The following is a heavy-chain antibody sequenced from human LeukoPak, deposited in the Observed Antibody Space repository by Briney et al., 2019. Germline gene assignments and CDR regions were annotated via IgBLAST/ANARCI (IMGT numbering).Heavy chain of an antibody. CDR3: AREDHGYDNLNWFDP. V-gene: IGHV3-30*04. Sequence: PGRSLRLSCAASGFTFSSYAMHWVRQAPGKGLEWVAVISYDGSNKYYADSVKGRFTISRDNSKNTLYLQMNSLRAEDTAVYYCAREDHGYDNLNWFDPWGQGTLVTVSS. J-gene: IGHJ5*02. CDR1: GFTFSSYA. D-gene: IGHD5-12*01. CDR2: ISYDGSNK.